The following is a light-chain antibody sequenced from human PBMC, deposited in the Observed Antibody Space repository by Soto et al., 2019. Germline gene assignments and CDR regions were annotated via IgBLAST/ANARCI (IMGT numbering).Light chain of an antibody. Sequence: QSALTQPASVSGSPGQSITISCTGTSSDIGGYNFVSWYQQHPGKAPKLLIYDVRNRPSGVSNRFSGSKSGNTASLTISGLQAEDEADYYCNSYRSISNYFFGRGTKVTVL. J-gene: IGLJ1*01. CDR2: DVR. CDR3: NSYRSISNYF. V-gene: IGLV2-14*01. CDR1: SSDIGGYNF.